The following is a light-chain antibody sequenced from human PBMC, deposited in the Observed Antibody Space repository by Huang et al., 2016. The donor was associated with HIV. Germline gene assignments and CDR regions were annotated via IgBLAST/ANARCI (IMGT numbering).Light chain of an antibody. V-gene: IGKV4-1*01. J-gene: IGKJ1*01. CDR3: QQYDTSPWT. CDR1: QSVLYRSNNKNY. Sequence: DIVMTQSPDSLAVSLGERAPINCKSSQSVLYRSNNKNYLAGYQQKPGQPPKLLIYWAATRESGVPDRVTGSGSGTDFSITISSLQAEDVAVYYCQQYDTSPWTFGQGTKVEIK. CDR2: WAA.